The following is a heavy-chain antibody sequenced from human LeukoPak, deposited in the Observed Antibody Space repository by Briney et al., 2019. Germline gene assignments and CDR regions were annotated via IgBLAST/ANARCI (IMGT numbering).Heavy chain of an antibody. V-gene: IGHV4-59*01. J-gene: IGHJ5*02. CDR3: ARYAALSGPNWLDP. D-gene: IGHD6-19*01. Sequence: PSETLSLTCTVSVGSIIGYWWSWIRQPPGKGLEWIGNIRYNGNTYSNPSLKSRVTISVDTSKNQFSMKLSSVTAADTAMYYCARYAALSGPNWLDPWGRGTLVTVSS. CDR1: VGSIIGYW. CDR2: IRYNGNT.